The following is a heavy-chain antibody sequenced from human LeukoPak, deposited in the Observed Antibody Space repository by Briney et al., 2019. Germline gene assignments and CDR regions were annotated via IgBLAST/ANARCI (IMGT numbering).Heavy chain of an antibody. Sequence: GGSLRLSCAASGFTFSTYWMHWVRQAPGKGLVWVARIKGDGDSTIYADSVKGRFTISRDNSKNTLYLQTSSLRVEDTAVYYCARASTTVPNLLDHWGRGTLVTVS. CDR1: GFTFSTYW. D-gene: IGHD4-17*01. V-gene: IGHV3-74*01. J-gene: IGHJ4*02. CDR2: IKGDGDST. CDR3: ARASTTVPNLLDH.